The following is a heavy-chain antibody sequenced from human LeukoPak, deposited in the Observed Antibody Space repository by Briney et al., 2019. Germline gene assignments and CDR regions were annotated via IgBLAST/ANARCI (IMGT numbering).Heavy chain of an antibody. CDR2: INSNSGAT. J-gene: IGHJ6*03. CDR1: GYTFTGHY. CDR3: ARRIAAAVYYMDV. Sequence: GASVKVSCKASGYTFTGHYMHWVRQAPGQGLEWMGWINSNSGATNYAQKFQGRVTMTRDTSISTAYMELTSLKSADTAVYYCARRIAAAVYYMDVWGKGTTVTISS. V-gene: IGHV1-2*02. D-gene: IGHD6-13*01.